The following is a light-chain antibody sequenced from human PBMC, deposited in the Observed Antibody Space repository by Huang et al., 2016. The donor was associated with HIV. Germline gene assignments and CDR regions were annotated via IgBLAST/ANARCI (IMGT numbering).Light chain of an antibody. CDR1: QSIGTY. CDR2: DVS. Sequence: EIVLTQSPVTLSLSPGDRATLSCRARQSIGTYLAWYQQQSGQAPRLLIYDVSNRAAGVLARFSASGSETDFTLTIASLDPDDFAIYHCQQRSKWPLTFGGGTKVEMK. CDR3: QQRSKWPLT. J-gene: IGKJ4*01. V-gene: IGKV3-11*01.